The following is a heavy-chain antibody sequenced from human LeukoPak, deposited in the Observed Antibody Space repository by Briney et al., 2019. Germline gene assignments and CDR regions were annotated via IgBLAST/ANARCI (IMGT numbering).Heavy chain of an antibody. CDR1: GFTFSKYG. CDR2: IRDDGRNK. Sequence: PGGSLRLSCAASGFTFSKYGMYWVRQAPGKGLKWVAFIRDDGRNKYYTDSVKGRFTISRDNAKNSLYLQMNSLRAEDTAVYYCARVGSGSYSRWFDPWGQGTLVTVSS. CDR3: ARVGSGSYSRWFDP. V-gene: IGHV3-30*02. J-gene: IGHJ5*02. D-gene: IGHD1-26*01.